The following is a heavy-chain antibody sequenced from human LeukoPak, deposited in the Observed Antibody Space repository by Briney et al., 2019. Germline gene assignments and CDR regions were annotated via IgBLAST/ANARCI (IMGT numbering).Heavy chain of an antibody. V-gene: IGHV6-1*01. J-gene: IGHJ5*02. Sequence: SQTLSLTCAISGDNISSLSAAWNWIRQSPSRGLEWLGRTYYRSKWSNEYAESVKSRIIINPDTSKNHFSLQLNSVIPEDTAVYYCARGPNCIGVGCQENWSDPWGQGTLVTVSS. CDR3: ARGPNCIGVGCQENWSDP. D-gene: IGHD2-15*01. CDR1: GDNISSLSAA. CDR2: TYYRSKWSN.